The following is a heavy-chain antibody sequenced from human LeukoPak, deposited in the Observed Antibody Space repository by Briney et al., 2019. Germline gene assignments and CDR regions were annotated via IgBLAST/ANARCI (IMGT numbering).Heavy chain of an antibody. D-gene: IGHD3-3*01. V-gene: IGHV3-21*06. J-gene: IGHJ4*02. CDR2: ILSSGAYT. Sequence: PGGSLRLSCAASGFIFKTYTMNWVRQAPGKGLEWVSSILSSGAYTYYADSLKGRFTISRDNAKNSLYLQMNSLRAEDTAVYYCARVTSWGQGTLVTVSS. CDR1: GFIFKTYT. CDR3: ARVTS.